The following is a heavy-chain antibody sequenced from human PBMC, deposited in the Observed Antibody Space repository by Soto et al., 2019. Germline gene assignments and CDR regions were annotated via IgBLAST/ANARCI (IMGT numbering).Heavy chain of an antibody. Sequence: QVQLVQSGAEVKKPGSSVKVSCKASGGTFSSYAISWVRQSPGQGLEWMGGIIPIFGTANYAQKFQGRVTITADESTSTAYMELSSLRSEDTAVYYCARDQDGYNYGGFDYWGQGTLVTVSS. J-gene: IGHJ4*02. CDR3: ARDQDGYNYGGFDY. D-gene: IGHD5-12*01. CDR1: GGTFSSYA. V-gene: IGHV1-69*01. CDR2: IIPIFGTA.